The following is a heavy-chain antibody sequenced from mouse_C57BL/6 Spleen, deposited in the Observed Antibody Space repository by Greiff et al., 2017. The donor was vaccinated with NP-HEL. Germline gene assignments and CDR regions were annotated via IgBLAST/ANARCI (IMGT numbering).Heavy chain of an antibody. CDR2: IDPANGNT. Sequence: VQLQQSVAELVRPGASVKLSCTASGFNIKNTYMHWVKQRPEQGLEWIGRIDPANGNTKYAPKFQGKATITADTSSNTAYLQLSSLTSEDTAIYYCARSWYYDYGEAWFAYWGQGTLVTVSA. J-gene: IGHJ3*01. CDR1: GFNIKNTY. V-gene: IGHV14-3*01. CDR3: ARSWYYDYGEAWFAY. D-gene: IGHD2-4*01.